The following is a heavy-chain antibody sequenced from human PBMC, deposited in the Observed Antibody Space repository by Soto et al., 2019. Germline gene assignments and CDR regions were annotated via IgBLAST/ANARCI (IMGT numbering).Heavy chain of an antibody. J-gene: IGHJ4*02. CDR1: GGSITDNHW. D-gene: IGHD4-4*01. Sequence: QMQLQESGPGLVKPSGTQSLTCAVSGGSITDNHWWTWVRQAPGKGLEWIGEIYQSGTSFYNPSLRSRTTISVDKSKNQFSLKLSSVTSADTAFYYCASLQTTVSAFDYWGQGTLVTVPS. CDR2: IYQSGTS. V-gene: IGHV4-4*02. CDR3: ASLQTTVSAFDY.